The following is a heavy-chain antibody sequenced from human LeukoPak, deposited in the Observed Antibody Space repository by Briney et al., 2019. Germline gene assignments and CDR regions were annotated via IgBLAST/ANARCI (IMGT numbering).Heavy chain of an antibody. CDR2: ISRDSANI. J-gene: IGHJ6*02. D-gene: IGHD2-2*01. CDR1: GFTFDDYV. V-gene: IGHV3-9*01. CDR3: ARDFCTGCNYYFYGMDV. Sequence: GGSLRLSCAASGFTFDDYVMHWVRQAPGRGLEWVSGISRDSANIGYADSVEGRFTISRDNAKNSLYLQMNSLTTEDTALYYCARDFCTGCNYYFYGMDVWGRGTTVTVSS.